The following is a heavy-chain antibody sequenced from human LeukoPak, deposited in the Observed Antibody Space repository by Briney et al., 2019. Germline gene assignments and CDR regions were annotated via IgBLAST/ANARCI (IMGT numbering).Heavy chain of an antibody. CDR2: IIPIFGTA. Sequence: ASVKVSCKASGGTFSSYAISWVRQAPGQGLEWMGGIIPIFGTANYAQKFLGRVTITADESTSTAYMELSSLRSEDTAVYYCARYCSSTSCPHGAFDIWGQGTMVTVSS. CDR3: ARYCSSTSCPHGAFDI. J-gene: IGHJ3*02. D-gene: IGHD2-2*01. V-gene: IGHV1-69*01. CDR1: GGTFSSYA.